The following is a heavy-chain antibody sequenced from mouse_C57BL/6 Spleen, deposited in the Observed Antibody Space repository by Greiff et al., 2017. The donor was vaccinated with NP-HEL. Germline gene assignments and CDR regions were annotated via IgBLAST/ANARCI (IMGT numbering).Heavy chain of an antibody. CDR3: ARPGTAQATSPWFAY. CDR2: IDPSDSYT. CDR1: GYTFTSYW. V-gene: IGHV1-69*01. J-gene: IGHJ3*01. D-gene: IGHD3-2*02. Sequence: VKLQQPGAELVMPGASVKLSCKASGYTFTSYWMHWVKQRPGQGLEWIGEIDPSDSYTNYNQKFKGKSTLTVDKSSSTAYMQLSSLTSEDSAVYYCARPGTAQATSPWFAYWGQGTLVTVSA.